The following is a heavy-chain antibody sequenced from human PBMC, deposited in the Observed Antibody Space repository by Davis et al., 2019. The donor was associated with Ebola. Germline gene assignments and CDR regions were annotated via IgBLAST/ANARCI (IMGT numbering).Heavy chain of an antibody. CDR2: IYYSGST. J-gene: IGHJ5*02. D-gene: IGHD3-3*01. V-gene: IGHV4-59*12. CDR3: ARARGGPTFYDFWSGFSEDWFDP. Sequence: MPSETLSLTCTVSGGSISSNYWSWIRQPPGKGLEWIGYIYYSGSTYYNPSLKSRVTLSVDTSKNQFTLKLSSVTAANTAVYYCARARGGPTFYDFWSGFSEDWFDPWGQGTLVTVSS. CDR1: GGSISSNY.